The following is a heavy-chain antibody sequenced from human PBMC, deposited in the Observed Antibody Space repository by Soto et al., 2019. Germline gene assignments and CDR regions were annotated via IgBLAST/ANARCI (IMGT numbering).Heavy chain of an antibody. J-gene: IGHJ5*02. V-gene: IGHV5-51*01. CDR2: IYPGDSDT. CDR3: ARRGPYRPTGDWFNP. Sequence: GASLKISCKGSGYSFTSYWIGWVRQMPGKGLEWIGIIYPGDSDTRYSPSFQGQVTISADKSISTAYVQWSSLKASDTAMYYGARRGPYRPTGDWFNPWGQGTLVTVSS. CDR1: GYSFTSYW. D-gene: IGHD1-26*01.